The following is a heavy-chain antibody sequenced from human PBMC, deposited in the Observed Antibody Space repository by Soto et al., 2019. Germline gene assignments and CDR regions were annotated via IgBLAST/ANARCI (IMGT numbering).Heavy chain of an antibody. CDR2: TYYRSKWYN. D-gene: IGHD6-19*01. CDR1: GDSVSSNSAA. J-gene: IGHJ6*02. CDR3: ARIAVAGTGYYYYGMDV. V-gene: IGHV6-1*01. Sequence: SPTLSLTCAISGDSVSSNSAAWNWIRQSPSRGLEWLGRTYYRSKWYNDYAVSVKSRITINPDTSKNQFSLQLNSVTPGDTAVYYCARIAVAGTGYYYYGMDVWGQGTTVTVSS.